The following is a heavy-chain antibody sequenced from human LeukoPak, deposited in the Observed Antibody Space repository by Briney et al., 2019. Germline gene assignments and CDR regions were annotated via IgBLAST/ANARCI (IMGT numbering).Heavy chain of an antibody. CDR3: AKASGGCSYGRDLDY. V-gene: IGHV3-33*06. CDR2: IWYDGSNK. CDR1: GFTFSSYG. J-gene: IGHJ4*02. Sequence: GGSLRLSCAASGFTFSSYGMHWVRQAPGKGLVWVAVIWYDGSNKYYADSVKGRFTISRDNSKNTLYLQMNSLRAEDTAVYYCAKASGGCSYGRDLDYWGQGTLVTVSS. D-gene: IGHD5-18*01.